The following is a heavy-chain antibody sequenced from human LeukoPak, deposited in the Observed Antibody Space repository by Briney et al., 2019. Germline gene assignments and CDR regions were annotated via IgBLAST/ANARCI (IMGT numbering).Heavy chain of an antibody. CDR3: ARDRYYYDSSGSTGWFDP. J-gene: IGHJ5*02. CDR1: GGSISSSSHY. CDR2: MYYSGST. Sequence: SETLSLTCTVSGGSISSSSHYWGWIRQPPGKGLEWIGSMYYSGSTYYNPSLKSRVTISVDTSKNQFSLKLSSVTAADTAVYYCARDRYYYDSSGSTGWFDPWGQGTLVTVSS. V-gene: IGHV4-39*07. D-gene: IGHD3-22*01.